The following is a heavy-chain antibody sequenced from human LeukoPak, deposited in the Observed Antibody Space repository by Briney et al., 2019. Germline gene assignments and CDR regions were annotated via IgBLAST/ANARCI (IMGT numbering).Heavy chain of an antibody. Sequence: GASVKVSCKASGYTFTGYYMHWVRQAPGQGPKWMGWINPNSGGTNYAQKFQGRVTMTRDTSISTAYMELSRLRSDDTAVYYCARRGMATTNPFDYWGQGTLVTVSS. CDR2: INPNSGGT. D-gene: IGHD5-24*01. V-gene: IGHV1-2*02. CDR3: ARRGMATTNPFDY. CDR1: GYTFTGYY. J-gene: IGHJ4*02.